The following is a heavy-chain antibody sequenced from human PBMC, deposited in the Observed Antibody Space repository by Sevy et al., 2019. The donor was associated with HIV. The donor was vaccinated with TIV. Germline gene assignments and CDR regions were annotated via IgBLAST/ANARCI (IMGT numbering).Heavy chain of an antibody. CDR1: GFTFGDYC. CDR3: TRWKAAQSIFDY. CDR2: LKSDVYGGTV. V-gene: IGHV3-49*04. J-gene: IGHJ4*02. Sequence: GGSLRLSCTASGFTFGDYCMSWVRQAPGKGLECVAFLKSDVYGGTVDHAASVRGRFVISRDDSKTIANLQMNDLKTEDTGVYYCTRWKAAQSIFDYWGQGALVTVSS. D-gene: IGHD6-13*01.